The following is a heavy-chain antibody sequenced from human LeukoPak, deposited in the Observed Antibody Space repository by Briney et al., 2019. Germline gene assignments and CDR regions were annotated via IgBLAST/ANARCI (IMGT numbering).Heavy chain of an antibody. Sequence: SETLSLTCAVSGYSISSGYYWGWIRQPAGEGLEWLGRIYSSGSTSYNPSFRGRVTMSVDTSTSQLSLKLSSMTPADTAVYFCARDGEHYSGGQTPYGTDVWGQGTTVTVSS. CDR2: IYSSGST. J-gene: IGHJ6*02. CDR1: GYSISSGYY. CDR3: ARDGEHYSGGQTPYGTDV. V-gene: IGHV4-4*07. D-gene: IGHD6-19*01.